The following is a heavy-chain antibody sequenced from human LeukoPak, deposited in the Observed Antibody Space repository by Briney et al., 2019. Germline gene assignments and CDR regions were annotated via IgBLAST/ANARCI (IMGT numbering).Heavy chain of an antibody. CDR2: TYYSGNT. D-gene: IGHD3-22*01. Sequence: SETLSLTCTVSGGSMTNYYWTWIRQSPGKGLEWIGHTYYSGNTNYNPSLKSRVTISIDTSKNQFSLKLSSVTAADTAVYYCTRGRAYYDSTGYYYWGRGILVTVSS. J-gene: IGHJ4*02. CDR3: TRGRAYYDSTGYYY. CDR1: GGSMTNYY. V-gene: IGHV4-59*01.